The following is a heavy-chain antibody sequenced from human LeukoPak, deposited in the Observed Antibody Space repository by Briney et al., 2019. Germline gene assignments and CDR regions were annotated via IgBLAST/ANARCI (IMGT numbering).Heavy chain of an antibody. Sequence: PSETLSLTCTASGGSISGRTYYWGWIRQPPGKGLEWIGSVYYSGSTYYNPSLKSRVTISVDTSKNQFSLRLSSVTAADTAVYYCARRNDVFDIWGQGIMVTVSS. V-gene: IGHV4-39*01. J-gene: IGHJ3*02. CDR1: GGSISGRTYY. CDR3: ARRNDVFDI. CDR2: VYYSGST.